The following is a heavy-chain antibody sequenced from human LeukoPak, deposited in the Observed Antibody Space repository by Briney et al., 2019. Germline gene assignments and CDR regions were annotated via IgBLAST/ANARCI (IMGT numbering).Heavy chain of an antibody. CDR1: GFGFSSYD. J-gene: IGHJ4*02. D-gene: IGHD1-14*01. Sequence: AGGPLRLSCAASGFGFSSYDMHWVRQAPGKGLEWVAIIWFDGSAKYYGDSVKGRFTISRDNSKNTLYLQMNSLRVEDTAVYYCARDLNREDFDYWGQGTLVAVSS. V-gene: IGHV3-33*01. CDR3: ARDLNREDFDY. CDR2: IWFDGSAK.